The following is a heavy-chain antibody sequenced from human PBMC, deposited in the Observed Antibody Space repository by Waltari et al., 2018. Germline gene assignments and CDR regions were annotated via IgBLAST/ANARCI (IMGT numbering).Heavy chain of an antibody. CDR3: ARGGTVDSSWYDH. J-gene: IGHJ5*02. D-gene: IGHD4-4*01. Sequence: EVQLVETGGGLIQPGGSLRLSCAASGFTVSTNYMSWFRQAPGKGLEWVSVMFTGGKTNYADAVKGRFIISRDSSKNTLYLQMNSLRVEDTALYYCARGGTVDSSWYDHWGQGTLVSVSS. CDR1: GFTVSTNY. CDR2: MFTGGKT. V-gene: IGHV3-53*02.